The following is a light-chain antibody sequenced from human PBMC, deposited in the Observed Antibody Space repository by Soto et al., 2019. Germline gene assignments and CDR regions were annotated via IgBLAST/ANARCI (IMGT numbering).Light chain of an antibody. J-gene: IGKJ2*01. CDR2: DAD. CDR1: HDIKNY. Sequence: DIQLTQSPPSLSASEGDRVTITCQASHDIKNYLNWYQQKSGKAPKLLIYDADNLQTGVPSRFSGSGAGTEFTFTIGSLQPEDVATYFCQQFDVLPPYTFGQGTKVDIK. CDR3: QQFDVLPPYT. V-gene: IGKV1-33*01.